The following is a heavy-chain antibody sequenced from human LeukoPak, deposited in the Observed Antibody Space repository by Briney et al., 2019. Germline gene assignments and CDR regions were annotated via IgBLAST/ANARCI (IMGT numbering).Heavy chain of an antibody. V-gene: IGHV3-48*04. CDR3: ARDANYYDSSGYVDY. CDR2: ISSSSSTI. Sequence: GGSLRLSCAASGFTFSSYSMNWVRQAPGKGLERVSYISSSSSTIYYADSVKGRFTISRDNAKNSLYLQMNSLRAEDTAVYYCARDANYYDSSGYVDYWGQGTLVTVSS. CDR1: GFTFSSYS. J-gene: IGHJ4*02. D-gene: IGHD3-22*01.